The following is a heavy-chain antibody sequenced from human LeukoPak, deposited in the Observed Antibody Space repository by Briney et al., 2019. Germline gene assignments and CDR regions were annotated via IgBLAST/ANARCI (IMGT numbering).Heavy chain of an antibody. CDR3: ARDWGDFWSGYSIAPYFDY. V-gene: IGHV3-48*03. D-gene: IGHD3-3*01. Sequence: GGSLRLSCAASGFTFSSYEMNWVRQAPGKGLEWVSYISSSGSTIYYADSVKGRFTISRDNSKNTLYLQMGSLSAEDMAVYYCARDWGDFWSGYSIAPYFDYWGQGTLVTVSS. J-gene: IGHJ4*02. CDR1: GFTFSSYE. CDR2: ISSSGSTI.